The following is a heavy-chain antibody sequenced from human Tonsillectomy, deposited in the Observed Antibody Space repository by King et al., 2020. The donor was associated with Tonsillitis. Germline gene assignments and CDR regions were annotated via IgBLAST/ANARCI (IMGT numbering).Heavy chain of an antibody. CDR3: ARVENFYYCMDV. CDR1: GVTVSSNF. CDR2: IYSGGST. J-gene: IGHJ6*03. V-gene: IGHV3-53*01. Sequence: VQLVESGGGLIQPGGSLRLSCAASGVTVSSNFMSWVRQAPGKGLEWVSVIYSGGSTSFADSVKGRFTISSENFKKTLFLQMNSLRAEDTAVYYCARVENFYYCMDVWGKGTTVTVSS. D-gene: IGHD2/OR15-2a*01.